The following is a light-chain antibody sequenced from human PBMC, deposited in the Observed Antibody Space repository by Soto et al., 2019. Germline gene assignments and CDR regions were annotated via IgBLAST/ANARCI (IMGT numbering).Light chain of an antibody. V-gene: IGLV1-40*01. J-gene: IGLJ3*02. CDR3: QSYDSSLSGWV. CDR1: SSNIGAGYD. Sequence: QSVLTQPPSVSGAPGQRVTISCTGSSSNIGAGYDVLWYQQLPGTAPKFLIYGNSNRPSGVPDRFSGSKSGTSASLAITGLQAEDEADYYCQSYDSSLSGWVFGGGTKVTVL. CDR2: GNS.